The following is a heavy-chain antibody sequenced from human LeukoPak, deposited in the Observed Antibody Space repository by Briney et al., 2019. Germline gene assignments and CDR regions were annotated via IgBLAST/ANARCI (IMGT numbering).Heavy chain of an antibody. D-gene: IGHD4-17*01. V-gene: IGHV4-34*01. CDR3: ARAGSDDYGDYFDY. Sequence: PSETLSLTCAVYGGSFSGYYWIWIRQPPGKGLEWIGEINHSGSTNYNPSLKSRVTISVDTSKNQFSLKLSSVTAADTAVYYCARAGSDDYGDYFDYWGQGTLVTVSS. J-gene: IGHJ4*02. CDR1: GGSFSGYY. CDR2: INHSGST.